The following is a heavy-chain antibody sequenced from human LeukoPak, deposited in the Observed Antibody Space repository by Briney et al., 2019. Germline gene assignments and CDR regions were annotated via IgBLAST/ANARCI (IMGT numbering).Heavy chain of an antibody. J-gene: IGHJ4*02. CDR2: ISGSGGAT. CDR3: VKDLWSRSDWFGSFDY. V-gene: IGHV3-23*01. CDR1: GFTFSTYA. Sequence: GGSLRLSCAASGFTFSTYAMNWVRQAPGKGLEWVSSISGSGGATYYADSVKGRFTISRDNSRNTLYLQMNSLTAEDAAIYYCVKDLWSRSDWFGSFDYWGQGILVTVSS. D-gene: IGHD6-19*01.